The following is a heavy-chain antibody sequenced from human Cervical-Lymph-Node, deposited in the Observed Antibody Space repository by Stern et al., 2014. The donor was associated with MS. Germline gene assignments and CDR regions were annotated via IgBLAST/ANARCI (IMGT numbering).Heavy chain of an antibody. V-gene: IGHV1-69*01. CDR2: IPPLFGTA. D-gene: IGHD6-13*01. CDR1: GDTFNNFD. Sequence: VQLVQSGAEVKKPGSSVKVSCKASGDTFNNFDIGWVRQAPGQGPEWLGGIPPLFGTANYAQRLQDRVTFTADESTSTTYMELSRLRSEDTAIYYCARHQGGVAAFWGQGTLVTVSS. CDR3: ARHQGGVAAF. J-gene: IGHJ4*02.